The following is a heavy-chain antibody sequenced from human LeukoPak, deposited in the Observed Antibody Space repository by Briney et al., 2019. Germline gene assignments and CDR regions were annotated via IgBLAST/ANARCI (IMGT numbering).Heavy chain of an antibody. CDR1: GGTFSSYA. CDR2: IIPIFGTA. V-gene: IGHV1-69*06. D-gene: IGHD1-26*01. Sequence: ASVKVSCKASGGTFSSYAISWVRQAPGQGLEWMGGIIPIFGTANYAQKFQGRVTITADKSTSTAYMELSSLRSEDTALYHCARVRLGDFDYWGQGTLVTVSS. CDR3: ARVRLGDFDY. J-gene: IGHJ4*02.